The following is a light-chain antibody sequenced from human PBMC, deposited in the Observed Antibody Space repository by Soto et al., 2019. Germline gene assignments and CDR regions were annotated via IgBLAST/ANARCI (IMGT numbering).Light chain of an antibody. CDR2: LAS. CDR1: QIINTY. Sequence: DIQMTQSPSSLSASIGDRVTISCRASQIINTYLNWYQQKPGKAPKLLIYLASRLQSGVPSRFSGSGSGTDFTLTISSLQPEDVATYYCQKYNSAPWTFGQGTKVDIK. CDR3: QKYNSAPWT. V-gene: IGKV1-39*01. J-gene: IGKJ1*01.